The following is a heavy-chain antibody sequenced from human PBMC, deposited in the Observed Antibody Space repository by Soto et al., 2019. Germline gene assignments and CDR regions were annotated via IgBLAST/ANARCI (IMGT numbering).Heavy chain of an antibody. J-gene: IGHJ4*02. Sequence: PSETLSLTCAVSGYSIRSQYFWAWIRQPPGKGLEWIGSVSHSGSTYDNPSLQSRVTMSVDMSKNQFTLKLSSVTAADTAVYFCARLNPQWLLDYCGQGTLVTVSS. D-gene: IGHD6-19*01. CDR3: ARLNPQWLLDY. CDR2: VSHSGST. V-gene: IGHV4-38-2*01. CDR1: GYSIRSQYF.